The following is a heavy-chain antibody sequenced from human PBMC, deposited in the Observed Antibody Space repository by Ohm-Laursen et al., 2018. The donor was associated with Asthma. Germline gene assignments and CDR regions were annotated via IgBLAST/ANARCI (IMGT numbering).Heavy chain of an antibody. V-gene: IGHV3-30-3*01. Sequence: SLSLSCSASGFTFSSYAMHWVRQAPGKGLEWVAVISYDGSNKYYADSVKGRFTISRDNSKNTLYLQMNSLRAEDTAVYYCARDPFTTIVVVIALFDYWGQGTLVTVSS. CDR1: GFTFSSYA. CDR3: ARDPFTTIVVVIALFDY. CDR2: ISYDGSNK. D-gene: IGHD2-21*01. J-gene: IGHJ4*02.